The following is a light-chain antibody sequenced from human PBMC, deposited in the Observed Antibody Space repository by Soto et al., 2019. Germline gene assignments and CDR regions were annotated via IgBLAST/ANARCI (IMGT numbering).Light chain of an antibody. J-gene: IGKJ1*01. CDR3: QQSYSSPPT. Sequence: DIQMTQSPSSLSASVEDRVIITCRSSQSISNSINWYRQKPEKATKLMIFAASSFQSGVPSRFSCSRSGPDFDLTISSLQPEDFATYYCQQSYSSPPTFGQGTKVDIK. CDR1: QSISNS. V-gene: IGKV1-39*01. CDR2: AAS.